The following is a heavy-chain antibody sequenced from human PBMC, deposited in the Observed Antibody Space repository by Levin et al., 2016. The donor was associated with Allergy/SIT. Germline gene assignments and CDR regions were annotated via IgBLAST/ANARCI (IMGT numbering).Heavy chain of an antibody. D-gene: IGHD3-22*01. CDR2: ISRNSGRI. J-gene: IGHJ3*02. CDR3: AKDVSFYLGSAFDI. CDR1: GFTFDDYA. V-gene: IGHV3-9*01. Sequence: GGSLRLSCAASGFTFDDYAMHWVRQAPGKGLEWVSGISRNSGRIGYADSVKGRFTISRDNAKNSLYLQMNSLRAEDTALYYCAKDVSFYLGSAFDIWGQGTMVTVSS.